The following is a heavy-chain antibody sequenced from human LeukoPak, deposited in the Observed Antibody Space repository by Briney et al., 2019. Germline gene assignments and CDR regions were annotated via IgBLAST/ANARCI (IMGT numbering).Heavy chain of an antibody. CDR1: GFSFNNFG. CDR3: AKHGSGSYYTA. Sequence: GGSLRLSCVASGFSFNNFGMSWVRQAPGRGLEWVSSISGTGGSTHYADSVKGRFTISRDNSKNTLYLQMNSLRAEDTAVYYCAKHGSGSYYTAWGQGTLVTVSS. V-gene: IGHV3-23*01. J-gene: IGHJ5*02. D-gene: IGHD3-10*01. CDR2: ISGTGGST.